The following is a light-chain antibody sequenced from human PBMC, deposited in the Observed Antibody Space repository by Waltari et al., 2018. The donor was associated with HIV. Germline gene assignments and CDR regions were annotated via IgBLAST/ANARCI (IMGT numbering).Light chain of an antibody. CDR2: GAS. V-gene: IGKV1-8*01. Sequence: AIRMTQSPSSFSASIGDRVNITCRASQDISNSLAWYQQKPGKAPKLLIYGASTLQSGVPSRFSGSASGTDFTLTINCLQSEDFATYYCQHYYANPGTFGQGTKVDFK. J-gene: IGKJ1*01. CDR3: QHYYANPGT. CDR1: QDISNS.